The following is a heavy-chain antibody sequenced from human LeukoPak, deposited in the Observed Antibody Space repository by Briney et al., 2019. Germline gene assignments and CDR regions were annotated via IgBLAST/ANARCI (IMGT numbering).Heavy chain of an antibody. CDR3: ARDRYGVAAEGSWFDP. V-gene: IGHV3-30*03. CDR2: ISYDGSNK. Sequence: GGSLRLSCAASGFTFSSYGMHWVRQAPGKGLEWVAVISYDGSNKYYADSVKGRFTISRDNAKNSLYLQMNSLRAEDTAVYYCARDRYGVAAEGSWFDPWGQGTLVTVSS. J-gene: IGHJ5*02. CDR1: GFTFSSYG. D-gene: IGHD6-13*01.